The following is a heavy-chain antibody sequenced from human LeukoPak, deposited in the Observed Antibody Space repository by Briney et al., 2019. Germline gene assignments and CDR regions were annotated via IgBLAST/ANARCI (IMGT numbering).Heavy chain of an antibody. V-gene: IGHV3-23*01. CDR3: ARDYDFWSGSYGMDV. CDR1: GFTFSNYA. J-gene: IGHJ6*02. D-gene: IGHD3-3*01. CDR2: ISGSGGST. Sequence: PGGSLRLSCAASGFTFSNYAMNWVRQAPGKGLEWVSAISGSGGSTYYADSVKGRFTISRDNAKNSLYLQMNSLRDEDTAVYYCARDYDFWSGSYGMDVWGQGTTVTVSS.